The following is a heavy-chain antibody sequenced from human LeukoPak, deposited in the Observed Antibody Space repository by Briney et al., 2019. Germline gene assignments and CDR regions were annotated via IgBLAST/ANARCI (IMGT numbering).Heavy chain of an antibody. CDR1: GGSISSSSYY. CDR3: ARSAREDYYYMDV. J-gene: IGHJ6*03. V-gene: IGHV4-39*07. Sequence: SETLSLTCTVSGGSISSSSYYWGWIRQPPGKGLEWIGSIYYSGSTYYNPSLKSRVTISVDTSKNQFSLKLSSVTAEDTAVYYCARSAREDYYYMDVWGKGTTVTVSS. CDR2: IYYSGST.